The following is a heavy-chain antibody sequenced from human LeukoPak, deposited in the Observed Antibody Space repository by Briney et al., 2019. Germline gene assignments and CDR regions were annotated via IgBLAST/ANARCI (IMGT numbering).Heavy chain of an antibody. Sequence: SETLSLTCTVSGYSINSVYYWGWIRQPPEKGLEWIGSIHHSGTTYYNPSLKSRVTISVDTSKNQFSLKLSSVTAADTAVYYCARHSADSSGYYGVLPRDDFDYWGQGTLVTVSS. CDR2: IHHSGTT. CDR3: ARHSADSSGYYGVLPRDDFDY. V-gene: IGHV4-38-2*02. D-gene: IGHD3-22*01. J-gene: IGHJ4*02. CDR1: GYSINSVYY.